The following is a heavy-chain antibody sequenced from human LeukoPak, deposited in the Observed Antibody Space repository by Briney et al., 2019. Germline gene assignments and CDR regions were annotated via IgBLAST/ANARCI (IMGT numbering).Heavy chain of an antibody. CDR2: IDWNGGST. D-gene: IGHD1-26*01. J-gene: IGHJ3*02. Sequence: GGSLRLFCAASGFTFDDYGMSWVRQAPGKGLEWVSDIDWNGGSTGYADSVKGRFTISRDNAKNSLYLQMNSLRAEDTALYYCARVYSGSYSGAFDIWGQGTMVTVSS. CDR1: GFTFDDYG. CDR3: ARVYSGSYSGAFDI. V-gene: IGHV3-20*04.